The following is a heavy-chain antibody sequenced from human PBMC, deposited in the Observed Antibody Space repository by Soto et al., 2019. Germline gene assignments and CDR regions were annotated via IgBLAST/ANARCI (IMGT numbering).Heavy chain of an antibody. CDR2: ISVYNYNT. D-gene: IGHD3-10*01. CDR3: ARGGGYYGSGTYPFDY. J-gene: IGHJ4*02. CDR1: GYTFSNYG. V-gene: IGHV1-18*01. Sequence: QVQLVQSGAEVKKPGASVKVSCKTSGYTFSNYGIAWVRQAPGQSLEWMGWISVYNYNTNYAQKLQGRVTMTRDISTSTADMGLRRVISDATAVYYCARGGGYYGSGTYPFDYWGQGTLVTVSS.